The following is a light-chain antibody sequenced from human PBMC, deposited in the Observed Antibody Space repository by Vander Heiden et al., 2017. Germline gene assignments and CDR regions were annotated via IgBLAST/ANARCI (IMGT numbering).Light chain of an antibody. V-gene: IGKV1-39*01. J-gene: IGKJ2*01. CDR3: QQSVTTPYT. CDR2: GAS. CDR1: QSISSY. Sequence: DIQMTQSPSSLSASVGDRVTITCRASQSISSYLNWYQQRPGKAPKLLIYGASILQSGVPSRFSGDGSGTDFALTISSLQPEDFATYYCQQSVTTPYTFGQWTKLEIK.